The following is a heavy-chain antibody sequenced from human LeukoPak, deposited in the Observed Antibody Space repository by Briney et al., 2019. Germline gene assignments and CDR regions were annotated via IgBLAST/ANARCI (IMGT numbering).Heavy chain of an antibody. Sequence: PSETLSLTCTVSGGSISSYYWSWIRQPAGKGLEWIGRIYTSGSTNYNPSLKSRVTMSGDTSKNQFSLKLSSVTAADTAVYYCARDYTPPPYDFWSGYPPYYFDYWGQGTLVTVSS. CDR1: GGSISSYY. CDR3: ARDYTPPPYDFWSGYPPYYFDY. J-gene: IGHJ4*02. V-gene: IGHV4-4*07. D-gene: IGHD3-3*01. CDR2: IYTSGST.